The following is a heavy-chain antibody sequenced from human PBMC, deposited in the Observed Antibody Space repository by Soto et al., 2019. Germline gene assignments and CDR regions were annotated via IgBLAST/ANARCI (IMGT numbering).Heavy chain of an antibody. CDR1: GYSFFSYC. Sequence: RASVKVSCKASGYSFFSYCIHWVRQAPGQGLEWMGRFLASGGNTDYAQRFRGRISMTRDTSTTNTVSLELTSLTSDDTAVYYCARGGATLFGVIDSWGQGTRVTVSS. V-gene: IGHV1-46*01. CDR2: FLASGGNT. D-gene: IGHD3-3*01. J-gene: IGHJ4*02. CDR3: ARGGATLFGVIDS.